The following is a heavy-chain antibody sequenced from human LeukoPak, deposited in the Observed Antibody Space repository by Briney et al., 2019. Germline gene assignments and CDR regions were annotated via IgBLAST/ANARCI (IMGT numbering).Heavy chain of an antibody. CDR1: GGTFSSYA. V-gene: IGHV1-69*01. D-gene: IGHD1-26*01. CDR2: IIPIFGTA. Sequence: ASVKVSCKASGGTFSSYAISWVRQTPGQGLEWMGGIIPIFGTANYAQKFQGRVTITADESTSTAYMELSSLRSEDTAVYYCAGERGSYPLDYWGQGTLVTVSS. CDR3: AGERGSYPLDY. J-gene: IGHJ4*02.